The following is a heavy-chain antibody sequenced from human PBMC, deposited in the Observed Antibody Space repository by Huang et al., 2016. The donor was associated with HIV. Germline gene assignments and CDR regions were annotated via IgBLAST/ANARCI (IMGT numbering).Heavy chain of an antibody. CDR2: VNRKSGNV. J-gene: IGHJ3*02. V-gene: IGHV1-8*01. CDR1: GYTCTSYD. D-gene: IGHD3-22*01. Sequence: QMQLAQSGAEVKKPGASVKVSCKASGYTCTSYDVNWVRQAAGQGLEWMGWVNRKSGNVGYAKKFQGRVSIMRDTSTNTAYLEVTSLRSEDTAVYYCAGGFGSGYYFDAFDMWGQGTMVTVSS. CDR3: AGGFGSGYYFDAFDM.